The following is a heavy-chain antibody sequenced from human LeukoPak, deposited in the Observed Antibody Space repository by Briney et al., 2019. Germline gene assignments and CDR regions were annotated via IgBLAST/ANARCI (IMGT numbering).Heavy chain of an antibody. J-gene: IGHJ4*02. CDR2: ISYSGSS. CDR3: ARGGASYKFFDY. D-gene: IGHD1-1*01. V-gene: IGHV4-59*02. CDR1: GGSVSSDY. Sequence: SETLSLTCTVSGGSVSSDYWSWIRQPPGKGLEWIGWISYSGSSNYSPSLKSRVTQSVDTSKNQFSLKLSSVTAADTAVYYCARGGASYKFFDYWGQGTMVTVSS.